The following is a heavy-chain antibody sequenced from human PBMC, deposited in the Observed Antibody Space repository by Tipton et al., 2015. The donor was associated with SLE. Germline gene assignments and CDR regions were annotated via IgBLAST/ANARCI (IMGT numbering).Heavy chain of an antibody. J-gene: IGHJ6*02. Sequence: SLRLSCAASGFTFSSSWMSWVRQAPGKGLEWVANIKQDGGERKYVDSVKGRLTISRDNAENSLSLQMNSPRAEDMAVYYCARGSYCSGGICYGYFYYYYGMNVWGQGTPVTVSS. CDR3: ARGSYCSGGICYGYFYYYYGMNV. CDR2: IKQDGGER. V-gene: IGHV3-7*01. CDR1: GFTFSSSW. D-gene: IGHD2-15*01.